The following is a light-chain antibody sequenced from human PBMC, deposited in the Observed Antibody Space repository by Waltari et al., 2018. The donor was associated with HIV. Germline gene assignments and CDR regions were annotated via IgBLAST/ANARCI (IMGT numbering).Light chain of an antibody. Sequence: SYELTQPPSVSVSLGQTARITCSGDKLGNKYDSWYQQKAGQSPVLVIYQDTKRPSGFPERFSGSNSGNTATLTISGTQAMDEADYYCQAWDSTAVVFGGGTKLTVL. CDR3: QAWDSTAVV. CDR2: QDT. CDR1: KLGNKY. J-gene: IGLJ2*01. V-gene: IGLV3-1*01.